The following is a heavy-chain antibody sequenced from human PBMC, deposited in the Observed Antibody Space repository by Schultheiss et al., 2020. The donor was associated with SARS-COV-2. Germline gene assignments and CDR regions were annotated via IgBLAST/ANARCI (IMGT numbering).Heavy chain of an antibody. Sequence: GSLRLSCAVYGGSFSGYYWSWIRQPPGKGLEWIGYIYYSGSTNYNPSLKSRVTMSVDTSKNQFSLKLSSVTAADTAVYYCARDTNAYYDFWSGKYSGMDVWGRGTTVTVSS. V-gene: IGHV4-59*12. CDR3: ARDTNAYYDFWSGKYSGMDV. D-gene: IGHD3-3*01. J-gene: IGHJ6*02. CDR1: GGSFSGYY. CDR2: IYYSGST.